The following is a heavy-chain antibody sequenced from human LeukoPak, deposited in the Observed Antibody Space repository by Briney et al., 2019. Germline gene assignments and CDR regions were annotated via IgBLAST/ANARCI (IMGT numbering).Heavy chain of an antibody. CDR3: AREGTGSYLGGYFDY. CDR1: GYTFSRYT. CDR2: INAGNGNT. V-gene: IGHV1-3*01. J-gene: IGHJ4*02. D-gene: IGHD3-10*01. Sequence: GASVKVSCKASGYTFSRYTMHWVRQAPGQRLEWMGWINAGNGNTKYSQKFQGRVTITRDTSASTAYMELSSLRSEDTAVYYCAREGTGSYLGGYFDYWGQGTLVTVSS.